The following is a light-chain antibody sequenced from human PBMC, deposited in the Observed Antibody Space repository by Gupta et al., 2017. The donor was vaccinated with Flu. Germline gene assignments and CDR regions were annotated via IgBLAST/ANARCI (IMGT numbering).Light chain of an antibody. V-gene: IGKV3-20*01. CDR3: QQDGASPQT. CDR2: GAS. CDR1: QSVSSNS. Sequence: VLTPSPGTLSLSPGERAILSCRASQSVSSNSLAWYQQKPGQAPRLLIYGASSRATGIPDTFSGSGSGTDFTLTISRLEPEEFAVYYCQQDGASPQTFGQGTKVESK. J-gene: IGKJ1*01.